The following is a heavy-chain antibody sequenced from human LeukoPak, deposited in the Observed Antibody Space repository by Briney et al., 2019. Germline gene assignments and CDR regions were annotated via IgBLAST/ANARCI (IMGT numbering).Heavy chain of an antibody. CDR3: AREYTAMVTAYFDY. CDR1: GFTFDDYG. Sequence: GGSLRLSCAASGFTFDDYGMSWVRQAPGKGLEWVSGINWNGGSTGYADSVKGRFTISRDNAKNYLYLQMNSLRAEDTALYYCAREYTAMVTAYFDYWGQGTLVTVSS. J-gene: IGHJ4*02. CDR2: INWNGGST. V-gene: IGHV3-20*04. D-gene: IGHD5-18*01.